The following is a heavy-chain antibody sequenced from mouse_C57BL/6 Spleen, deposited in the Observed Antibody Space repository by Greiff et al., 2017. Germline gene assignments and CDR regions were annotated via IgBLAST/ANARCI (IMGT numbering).Heavy chain of an antibody. J-gene: IGHJ2*01. CDR3: ARLGGQYYYGG. Sequence: EVQGVESGGGLVQPGGSLSLSCAASGFTFTDYYMSWVRQPPGKALEWLGFIRNKANGYTTEYSASVKGRFTISRANSQSILYLQMNALRAEDSATYYCARLGGQYYYGGWGQGTTLTVAS. V-gene: IGHV7-3*01. D-gene: IGHD1-2*01. CDR2: IRNKANGYTT. CDR1: GFTFTDYY.